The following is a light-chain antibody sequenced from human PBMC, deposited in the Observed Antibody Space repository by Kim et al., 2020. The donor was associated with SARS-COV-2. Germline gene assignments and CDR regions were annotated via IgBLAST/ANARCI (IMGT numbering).Light chain of an antibody. CDR2: ATT. V-gene: IGLV1-40*01. J-gene: IGLJ2*01. Sequence: VTISRAGSSPNIGSGYELHWYQHLPGSAPRLLIYATTGRPSGVPDRFSGSKSGTSASLAITGLQAEDEGDYYCQSYDNSVSSSIFGGGTQLTVL. CDR1: SPNIGSGYE. CDR3: QSYDNSVSSSI.